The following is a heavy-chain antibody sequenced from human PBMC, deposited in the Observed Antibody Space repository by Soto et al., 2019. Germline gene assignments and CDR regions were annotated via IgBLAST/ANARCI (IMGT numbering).Heavy chain of an antibody. V-gene: IGHV3-30-3*01. CDR2: ISYDGSNK. Sequence: XGSLILSCAASGFTFSSYAMHWVRQAPGKGLEWVAVISYDGSNKYYADSVKGRFTISRDNSKNTLYLQMNSLRAEDTAVYYCARGPFPGPNLNWFDHWGQGTLVTVSS. CDR1: GFTFSSYA. J-gene: IGHJ5*02. CDR3: ARGPFPGPNLNWFDH. D-gene: IGHD1-7*01.